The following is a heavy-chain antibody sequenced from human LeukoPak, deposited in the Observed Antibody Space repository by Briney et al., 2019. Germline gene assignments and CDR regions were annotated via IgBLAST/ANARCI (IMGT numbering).Heavy chain of an antibody. D-gene: IGHD3-16*01. CDR2: IYPGDSDT. Sequence: GESLKISCKGSGYSFTNYWIGWVRQMPGKGLEWMGIIYPGDSDTRYSPSFQGQVTISADKSISTAYLQWSSLKASDTAMYYCARPFGYVWGTPGAYFDYWGQGTLVTVSS. V-gene: IGHV5-51*01. CDR3: ARPFGYVWGTPGAYFDY. J-gene: IGHJ4*02. CDR1: GYSFTNYW.